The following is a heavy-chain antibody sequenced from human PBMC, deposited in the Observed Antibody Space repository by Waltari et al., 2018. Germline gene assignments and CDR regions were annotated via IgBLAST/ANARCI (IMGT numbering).Heavy chain of an antibody. J-gene: IGHJ4*02. CDR1: EFTFSSFA. Sequence: QVQLVESGGGVVQPGRSLRLSCAASEFTFSSFAMPWLRQAPGKGLEWGACRSYDGRETDYAESVKGRLTISRDNSKNTLSLQMDSLRAEDTAVYYCAKEVGLMGYCSITTCYYVDNWGQGTLVTVSS. V-gene: IGHV3-30*18. D-gene: IGHD2-2*01. CDR2: RSYDGRET. CDR3: AKEVGLMGYCSITTCYYVDN.